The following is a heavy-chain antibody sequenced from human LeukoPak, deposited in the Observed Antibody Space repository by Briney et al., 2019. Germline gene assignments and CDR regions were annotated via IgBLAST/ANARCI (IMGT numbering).Heavy chain of an antibody. V-gene: IGHV4-59*01. CDR3: ARANPTYPTFAGVIGTEIYGMDV. Sequence: PSETLSLTCTVSGGSISTYYWTWIRQPPGKGLEWIGYIYYSGSTNYNPSLESRVTISLDTSKNQFSLRVSSVTAADTAVDYCARANPTYPTFAGVIGTEIYGMDVWGQGTTVTVSS. CDR1: GGSISTYY. D-gene: IGHD3-16*02. J-gene: IGHJ6*02. CDR2: IYYSGST.